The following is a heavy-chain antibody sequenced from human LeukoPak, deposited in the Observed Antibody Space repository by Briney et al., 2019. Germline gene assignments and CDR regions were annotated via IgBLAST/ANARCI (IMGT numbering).Heavy chain of an antibody. CDR3: ARGRYYDSGGYPYYYYMDV. CDR2: MNPNSGNT. Sequence: ASVKVSCKASGYTFTTYDINWVRQATGQGLEWMGWMNPNSGNTGYAQKFQGRVTITRSTSISTAYMELSSLRSEDTAVYYCARGRYYDSGGYPYYYYMDVWGKGTTVTVSS. V-gene: IGHV1-8*03. D-gene: IGHD3-22*01. J-gene: IGHJ6*03. CDR1: GYTFTTYD.